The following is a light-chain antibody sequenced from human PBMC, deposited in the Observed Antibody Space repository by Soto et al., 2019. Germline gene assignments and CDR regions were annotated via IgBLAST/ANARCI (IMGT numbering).Light chain of an antibody. J-gene: IGKJ4*01. CDR3: QQYHDYPYT. CDR2: DAF. V-gene: IGKV1-16*01. Sequence: DIQMTQSPSSLSASVGDRVTITCRASQDIGRRIAWFQQKPGKAPKSLVYDAFSFQSGVPSRCSVSGSVTDFTLPISGLQPEDFATYYCQQYHDYPYTFGGGTKVEIK. CDR1: QDIGRR.